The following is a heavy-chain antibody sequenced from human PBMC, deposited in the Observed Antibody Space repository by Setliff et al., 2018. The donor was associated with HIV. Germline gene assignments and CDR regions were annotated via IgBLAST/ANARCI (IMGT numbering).Heavy chain of an antibody. J-gene: IGHJ5*02. V-gene: IGHV4-61*09. CDR2: IHTTGST. CDR3: ARRPYSSGRFDP. Sequence: PSETLSLTCTVSVDTISSGAYFWSWIRQPAGKGLEWVGHIHTTGSTNYNPSLKSRVIVAIDTPQNQFFLRLTSVTAADTAVYFCARRPYSSGRFDPWGQGTLVTVSS. CDR1: VDTISSGAYF. D-gene: IGHD6-19*01.